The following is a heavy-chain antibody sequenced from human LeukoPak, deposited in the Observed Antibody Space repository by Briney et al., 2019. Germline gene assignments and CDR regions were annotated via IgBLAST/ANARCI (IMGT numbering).Heavy chain of an antibody. CDR3: GRNDYYMDV. Sequence: GGSLRLSCTASGFTFSSYGMNWVRQAPGKGLEWLSYISTSSSTIYYADSVKGRFTISRDNAKNSLYLQMNSLRAEDTAVFYCGRNDYYMDVWGKGTTVTVSS. CDR2: ISTSSSTI. CDR1: GFTFSSYG. J-gene: IGHJ6*03. V-gene: IGHV3-48*01.